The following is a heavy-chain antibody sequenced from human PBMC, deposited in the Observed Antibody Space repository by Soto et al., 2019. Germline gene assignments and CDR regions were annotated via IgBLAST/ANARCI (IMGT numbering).Heavy chain of an antibody. Sequence: SETLSLTCTVSGGSISSYYWSWIRQPPGKGLEWIGYIYYSGSTNYNPSLKSRVTISVDTSKNQFSLKLRSVTAADTAVYYCARRHPVSGGSCLDYWGQGTLVTVSS. CDR1: GGSISSYY. CDR2: IYYSGST. CDR3: ARRHPVSGGSCLDY. D-gene: IGHD2-15*01. J-gene: IGHJ4*02. V-gene: IGHV4-59*08.